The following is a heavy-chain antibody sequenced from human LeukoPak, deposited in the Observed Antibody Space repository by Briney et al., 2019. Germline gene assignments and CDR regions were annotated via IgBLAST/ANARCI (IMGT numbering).Heavy chain of an antibody. V-gene: IGHV1-2*02. CDR1: GYTFTGYY. J-gene: IGHJ4*02. Sequence: GASVKVSCKASGYTFTGYYMHWVRQAPGQGLEWMGWINPNSGGTNYAQKFQGRVTMTRDTSISTAYMELSRLRSDDTTVYYCARGWIQLWSDLDYWGQGTLVTVSS. CDR3: ARGWIQLWSDLDY. D-gene: IGHD5-18*01. CDR2: INPNSGGT.